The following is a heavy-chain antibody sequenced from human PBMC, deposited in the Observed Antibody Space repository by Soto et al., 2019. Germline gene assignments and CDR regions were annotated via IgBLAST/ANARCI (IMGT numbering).Heavy chain of an antibody. J-gene: IGHJ4*02. D-gene: IGHD6-19*01. CDR1: GYSFTSYW. CDR3: ARRFSVAGTLASFDY. Sequence: GESLKISCKGSGYSFTSYWIGWVRQMPGKGLEWMGIIYPGDSDTTYSPSFQGQVTISADKSISTAYLQWSSLKASDTAMYYCARRFSVAGTLASFDYWGQGTLVTVSS. V-gene: IGHV5-51*01. CDR2: IYPGDSDT.